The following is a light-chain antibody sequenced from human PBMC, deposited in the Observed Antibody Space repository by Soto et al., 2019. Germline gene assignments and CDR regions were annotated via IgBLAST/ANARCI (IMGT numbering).Light chain of an antibody. Sequence: DIVMTQSPDSLAVSLGERATINCKSIQSVSYSSGNKNYLAWYQQKPGQPPKLLISWASTRESGVPDRFSGSGSGTDFTLTISSLQAEDVAVYYCQQYYSNFYTFGQGTKLEIK. J-gene: IGKJ2*01. CDR1: QSVSYSSGNKNY. V-gene: IGKV4-1*01. CDR2: WAS. CDR3: QQYYSNFYT.